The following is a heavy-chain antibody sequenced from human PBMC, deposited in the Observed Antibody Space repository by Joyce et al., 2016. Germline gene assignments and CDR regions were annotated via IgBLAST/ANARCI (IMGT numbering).Heavy chain of an antibody. Sequence: QVQLVQSGAEVKKPGASVKVSCKFSGYTLTELSMHWVRQAPGKGLEGMGGFDSEDGETIYAQKFQGRVTMTEDTSTDTAYMELSSLRSEDTAVYYCATSPRDYYDSSGYFGWFDPWGQGTLVTVSS. CDR2: FDSEDGET. V-gene: IGHV1-24*01. D-gene: IGHD3-22*01. CDR1: GYTLTELS. CDR3: ATSPRDYYDSSGYFGWFDP. J-gene: IGHJ5*02.